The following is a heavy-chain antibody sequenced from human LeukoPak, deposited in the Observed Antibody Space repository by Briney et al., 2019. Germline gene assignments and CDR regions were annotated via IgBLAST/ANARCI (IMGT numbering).Heavy chain of an antibody. J-gene: IGHJ3*02. D-gene: IGHD3-10*01. CDR1: GGSFSGYY. Sequence: PSETLSLTCAVYGGSFSGYYWSWIRQPPGKGLEWIGEINHSGSTNYNPSLKSRVTISVDTSKNQFSLKLSSVTAADTAVYYCARSPRVRGVKAFDIWGQGTMVTVSS. CDR2: INHSGST. V-gene: IGHV4-34*01. CDR3: ARSPRVRGVKAFDI.